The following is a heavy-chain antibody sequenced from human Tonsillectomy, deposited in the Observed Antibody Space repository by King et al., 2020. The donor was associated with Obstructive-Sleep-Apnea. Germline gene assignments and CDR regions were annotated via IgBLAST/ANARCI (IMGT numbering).Heavy chain of an antibody. V-gene: IGHV5-51*01. D-gene: IGHD4-11*01. CDR2: IYPCDSDT. CDR3: ARRSNSNYYYYGMDV. J-gene: IGHJ6*02. Sequence: QLVQSGAEVKKPGESLKISCKGSGYSFTSYWIGWVRQMPGKGLEWMWIIYPCDSDTSNSPSFQGQVTISADKSISTAYLQWSSLKASDTAMYYCARRSNSNYYYYGMDVWGQGTTVTVSS. CDR1: GYSFTSYW.